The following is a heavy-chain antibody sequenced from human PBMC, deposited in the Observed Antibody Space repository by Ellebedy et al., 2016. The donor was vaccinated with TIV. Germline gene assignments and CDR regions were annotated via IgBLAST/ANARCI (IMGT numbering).Heavy chain of an antibody. CDR1: GFIFSDYY. V-gene: IGHV3-11*01. D-gene: IGHD1-26*01. CDR3: ARDTRFIDHQHNWFDP. Sequence: GGSLRLSCAASGFIFSDYYMSWIRQAPGKGLEWLSYISNSGTAIYYADSVKGRFTISRDNAKDSLYPQMNSLRADDTAIYFCARDTRFIDHQHNWFDPWGQGTLVTVSS. J-gene: IGHJ5*02. CDR2: ISNSGTAI.